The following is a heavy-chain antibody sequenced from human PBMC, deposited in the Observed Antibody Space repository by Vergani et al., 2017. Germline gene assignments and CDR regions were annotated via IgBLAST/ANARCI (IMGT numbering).Heavy chain of an antibody. CDR2: ISAYNGNT. CDR1: GGTFSSYT. J-gene: IGHJ4*02. D-gene: IGHD3-3*01. Sequence: QVQLVQSGAEVKKPGSSVKVSCKASGGTFSSYTISWVRQAPGQGLEWMGWISAYNGNTNYAQKIQGRVTMTTDTSTSTAYMELRSLRSDDTAVYYCARDQDYDFWSGLIGYWGQGTLVTVSS. CDR3: ARDQDYDFWSGLIGY. V-gene: IGHV1-18*01.